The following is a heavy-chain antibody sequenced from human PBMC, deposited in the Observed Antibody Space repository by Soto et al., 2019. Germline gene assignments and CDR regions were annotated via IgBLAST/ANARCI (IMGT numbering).Heavy chain of an antibody. Sequence: GGSLRLSCAASGFTFSSYSMNWVRQAPGKGLEWVSYISSSSTIYYADSVKGRFTISRDNAKNSLYLQMNSLRAEDTAVYYCARDRDHLPPFYYYGSGPKAGWFDPWGQGTLVTVSS. D-gene: IGHD3-10*01. CDR1: GFTFSSYS. CDR3: ARDRDHLPPFYYYGSGPKAGWFDP. J-gene: IGHJ5*02. CDR2: ISSSSTI. V-gene: IGHV3-48*01.